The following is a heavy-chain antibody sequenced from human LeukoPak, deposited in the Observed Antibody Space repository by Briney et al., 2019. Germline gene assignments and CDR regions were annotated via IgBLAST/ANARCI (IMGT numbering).Heavy chain of an antibody. CDR3: AKDLFHDYGDYAFDP. CDR2: ISGSGGST. V-gene: IGHV3-23*01. Sequence: GGSLRLSCAASGFTFSSYEMNWVRQAPGKGLEWVSAISGSGGSTNYADSVKGRFTISRDNSKNTLYLQMNSLRAEDTAVYYCAKDLFHDYGDYAFDPWGQGTLVTVSS. J-gene: IGHJ5*02. CDR1: GFTFSSYE. D-gene: IGHD4-17*01.